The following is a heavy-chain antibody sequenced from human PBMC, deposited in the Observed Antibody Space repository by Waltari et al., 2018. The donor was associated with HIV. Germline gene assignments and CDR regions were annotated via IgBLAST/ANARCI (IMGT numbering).Heavy chain of an antibody. Sequence: QVQLVQSGAEVKKPGSSVKVSCKASGGTVSSSDISWVRQAPGQELEWMGALIPLFGEANYAQKFQGRLTITADESTSTAYMELSSLRSEDTAVYYCARVPDRSGYQRYAMDVWGQGTTVTVS. CDR1: GGTVSSSD. J-gene: IGHJ6*02. V-gene: IGHV1-69*01. D-gene: IGHD3-22*01. CDR3: ARVPDRSGYQRYAMDV. CDR2: LIPLFGEA.